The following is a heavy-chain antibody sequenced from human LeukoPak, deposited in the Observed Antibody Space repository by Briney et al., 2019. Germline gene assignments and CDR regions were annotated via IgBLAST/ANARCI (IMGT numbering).Heavy chain of an antibody. CDR3: ARDDGYEGIDY. CDR1: GFTFSSYW. J-gene: IGHJ4*02. Sequence: PGGSLRLSRAASGFTFSSYWMHWVRQAPGKGLVWVSRINSDGSSTSYADSVKGRFTISRDNAKNTLYLQMNSLRAEDTAVYYCARDDGYEGIDYWGQGTLVTVSS. D-gene: IGHD5-12*01. CDR2: INSDGSST. V-gene: IGHV3-74*01.